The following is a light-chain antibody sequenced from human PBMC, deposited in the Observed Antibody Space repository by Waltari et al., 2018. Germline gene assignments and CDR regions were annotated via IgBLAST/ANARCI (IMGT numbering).Light chain of an antibody. CDR1: QKIYRY. CDR2: TAS. Sequence: DIQMTQSPSSLSASVGYRVTITCRASQKIYRYLNWFQQKPGKAPKLLISTASSLQSGVPSRFSGSGSGTDFTLTISGLQPEDVATYYCQQSYSTHWTFGQGTKVDIK. V-gene: IGKV1-39*01. J-gene: IGKJ1*01. CDR3: QQSYSTHWT.